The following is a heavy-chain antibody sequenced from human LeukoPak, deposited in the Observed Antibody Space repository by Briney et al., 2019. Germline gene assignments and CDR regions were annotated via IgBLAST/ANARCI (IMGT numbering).Heavy chain of an antibody. Sequence: SETLSLTCAVYGESFSGSYWTWIRQPPGEGLEWIGEINHSGSTNYNPSLKSRVTISVDTSKNQFSLKLSSVTAADTAVYYCARTPGIAVAGTGGYYYYGMDVWGQGTTVTVSS. D-gene: IGHD6-19*01. V-gene: IGHV4-34*01. CDR2: INHSGST. CDR3: ARTPGIAVAGTGGYYYYGMDV. CDR1: GESFSGSY. J-gene: IGHJ6*02.